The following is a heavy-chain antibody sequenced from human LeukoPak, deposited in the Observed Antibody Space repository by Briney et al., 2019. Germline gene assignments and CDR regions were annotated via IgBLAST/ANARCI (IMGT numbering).Heavy chain of an antibody. J-gene: IGHJ4*02. Sequence: ASVKVSCKASGYTFTTYGINWVRQAPGQGLEWMGWISPYNGNTNYAQKLQGRVTMTTDTSTSTVSMELRSMRSDDTAVYYCARDRGDFWSAYFHYWGQGTLVTVSS. CDR2: ISPYNGNT. CDR1: GYTFTTYG. V-gene: IGHV1-18*01. CDR3: ARDRGDFWSAYFHY. D-gene: IGHD3-3*01.